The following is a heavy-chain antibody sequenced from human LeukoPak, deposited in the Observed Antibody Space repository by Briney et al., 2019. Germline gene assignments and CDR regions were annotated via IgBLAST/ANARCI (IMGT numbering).Heavy chain of an antibody. Sequence: NTSETLSLTCSVSGGSINTYYWTWIRLSPGKGLDWIGYIYYSGTTNYNPSLKSRVSMSVDTSRNQFSLRLSSVTAADTAIYYCARGTVQMGMGERFFDFWGQGTLVTVCS. CDR2: IYYSGTT. V-gene: IGHV4-59*01. CDR1: GGSINTYY. D-gene: IGHD3-16*01. J-gene: IGHJ4*02. CDR3: ARGTVQMGMGERFFDF.